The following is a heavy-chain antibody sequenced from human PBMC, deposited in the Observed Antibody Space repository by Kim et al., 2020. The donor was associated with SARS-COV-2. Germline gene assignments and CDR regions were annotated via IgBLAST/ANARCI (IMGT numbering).Heavy chain of an antibody. CDR1: GFTVSSNY. CDR2: INSGGST. V-gene: IGHV3-66*01. D-gene: IGHD2-8*01. CDR3: CTSLDSRIFFYGYYYYGM. J-gene: IGHJ6*01. Sequence: GGSLRLSCEASGFTVSSNYMHWVRQAPGKGLVWVSGINSGGSTYYAESVEGSFTIFSNNSKNNPYLQKKSLLADDTAADYYCTSLDSRIFFYGYYYYGM.